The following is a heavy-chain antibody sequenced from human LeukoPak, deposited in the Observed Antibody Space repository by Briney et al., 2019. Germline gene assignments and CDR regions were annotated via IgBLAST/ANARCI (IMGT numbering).Heavy chain of an antibody. CDR3: ARDLKGYCSSTSCKPALDY. D-gene: IGHD2-2*01. J-gene: IGHJ4*02. Sequence: SETLSHTCAVYGGSFSGYYWSWIRQPPGKGLEWIGEINHSGSTNYNPSLKSRVTISVDTSKNQFSLKLSSVTAADTAVYYCARDLKGYCSSTSCKPALDYWGQGTLVTVSS. V-gene: IGHV4-34*01. CDR1: GGSFSGYY. CDR2: INHSGST.